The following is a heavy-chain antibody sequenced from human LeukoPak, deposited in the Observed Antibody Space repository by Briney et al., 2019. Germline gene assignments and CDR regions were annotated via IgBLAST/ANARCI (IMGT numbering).Heavy chain of an antibody. V-gene: IGHV1-8*01. Sequence: GASVKVSCKASGYTFTSYDINWVRQATGQGLEWMGWMNPNSGNTGYAQKFQGRVTMTRNTSISTAYMELSSLRSEDTAVYYCARGVRTIFGVVTTDYCMDVWGKGTTVTVSS. CDR3: ARGVRTIFGVVTTDYCMDV. CDR1: GYTFTSYD. J-gene: IGHJ6*03. D-gene: IGHD3-3*01. CDR2: MNPNSGNT.